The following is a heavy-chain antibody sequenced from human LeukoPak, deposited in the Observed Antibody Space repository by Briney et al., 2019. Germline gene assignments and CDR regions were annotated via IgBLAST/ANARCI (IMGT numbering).Heavy chain of an antibody. V-gene: IGHV4-4*09. D-gene: IGHD7-27*01. J-gene: IGHJ6*03. CDR1: GGSISSYS. CDR2: IYTSGST. CDR3: ARQMGISYYYMDV. Sequence: KPSETLSLTCTVSGGSISSYSWNWIRQPPGKGLEWIGYIYTSGSTNYNPSLKSRVTISAGTSKNQFSLKLSSVTAADTAVYYCARQMGISYYYMDVWGNGTTVTVSS.